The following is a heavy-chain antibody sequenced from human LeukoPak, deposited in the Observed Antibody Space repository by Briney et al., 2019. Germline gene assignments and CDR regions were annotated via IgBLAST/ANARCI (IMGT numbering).Heavy chain of an antibody. D-gene: IGHD3-10*01. V-gene: IGHV3-23*01. CDR1: GFTFSSYA. CDR3: AGIFSLYYGSGKEEYNWFDP. CDR2: ISGSGGST. J-gene: IGHJ5*02. Sequence: GGSLRLSCAASGFTFSSYAMSWVRQAPGKGLEWVSAISGSGGSTYYADSVKGRFTISRDNSKNTLYLQTNSLRAEDTAVYYCAGIFSLYYGSGKEEYNWFDPWGQGTLVTVSS.